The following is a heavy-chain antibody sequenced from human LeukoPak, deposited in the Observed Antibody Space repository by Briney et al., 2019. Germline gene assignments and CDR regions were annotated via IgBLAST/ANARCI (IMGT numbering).Heavy chain of an antibody. CDR1: GGSISSHY. J-gene: IGHJ3*02. CDR3: ASLRYFDWLRWVNAFDI. D-gene: IGHD3-9*01. V-gene: IGHV4-59*11. Sequence: SETLSLTCTVSGGSISSHYWSWIRQPPGKGLEWIGYIYYGGSTNYNPSLKSRVTISVDTSKNQFSLKLSSVTAADTAVYYCASLRYFDWLRWVNAFDIWGQGTMVTVSS. CDR2: IYYGGST.